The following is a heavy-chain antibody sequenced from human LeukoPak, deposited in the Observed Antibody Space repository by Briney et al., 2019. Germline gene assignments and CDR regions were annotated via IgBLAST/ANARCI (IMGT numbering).Heavy chain of an antibody. V-gene: IGHV1-8*01. CDR3: ARDVLRLYGVGYYDSSGPDAFDI. J-gene: IGHJ3*02. CDR1: GYTFTSYD. D-gene: IGHD3-22*01. Sequence: GASVKVSCKASGYTFTSYDINWVRQATGQGLEWMGWMNPNSGNTGYAQKFQGRVTMTRNTSISTAYMELSSLRSDDTAVYYCARDVLRLYGVGYYDSSGPDAFDIWGQGTMVTVSS. CDR2: MNPNSGNT.